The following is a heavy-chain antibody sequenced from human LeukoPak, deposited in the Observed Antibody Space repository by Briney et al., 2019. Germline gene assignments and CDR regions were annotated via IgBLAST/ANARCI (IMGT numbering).Heavy chain of an antibody. J-gene: IGHJ3*02. Sequence: ASVQVSCKASGYTFTSYYMHWVRQAPGQGLEWMGIINPSGGSTSYAQKFQGRVTMTRDMSTSTVYMELSSLRSEDTAVYYCARDPVAGTGFDIWGQGTMVTVSS. D-gene: IGHD6-19*01. CDR3: ARDPVAGTGFDI. V-gene: IGHV1-46*01. CDR1: GYTFTSYY. CDR2: INPSGGST.